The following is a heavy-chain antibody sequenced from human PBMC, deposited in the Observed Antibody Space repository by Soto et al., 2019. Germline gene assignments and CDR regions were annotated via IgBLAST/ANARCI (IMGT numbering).Heavy chain of an antibody. V-gene: IGHV3-23*01. J-gene: IGHJ4*02. CDR2: VSIGGST. CDR1: GFTFSSYA. Sequence: SLRLSCAASGFTFSSYAMGWVRQGPGNGLEWVAVVSIGGSTHYADSVRGRFTISRDNSKNTLSLQMNSLTAEDTAVHFCAKRRGAGGHFDYWGQGALVTVSS. D-gene: IGHD2-15*01. CDR3: AKRRGAGGHFDY.